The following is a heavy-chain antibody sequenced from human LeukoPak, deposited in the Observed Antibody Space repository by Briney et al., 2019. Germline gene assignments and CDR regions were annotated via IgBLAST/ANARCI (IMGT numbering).Heavy chain of an antibody. Sequence: ASVKVSCKTSGYTFTSFGVTCVRQAPGQGLEWVGWISAYHGTTNYAQTVQDRVTLTTDTSTSTAYMELRSLRYDDTAMYYCARTSQSYELWSGSDLGYWGQGTMVTVSS. V-gene: IGHV1-18*01. CDR1: GYTFTSFG. D-gene: IGHD3-3*01. CDR3: ARTSQSYELWSGSDLGY. CDR2: ISAYHGTT. J-gene: IGHJ4*02.